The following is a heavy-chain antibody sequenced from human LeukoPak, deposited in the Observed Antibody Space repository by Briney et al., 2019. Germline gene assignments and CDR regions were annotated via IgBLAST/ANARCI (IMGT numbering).Heavy chain of an antibody. J-gene: IGHJ1*01. CDR1: GGSFSDYY. CDR3: AYCSNYQQQ. V-gene: IGHV4-34*01. D-gene: IGHD2-2*01. CDR2: INHGGST. Sequence: SETLSLTCAVYGGSFSDYYCSWIRQPPGKGLEWIGEINHGGSTNYNPSLKSRVTISVDTSKNQFSLKLSSVTAADTAMYYCAYCSNYQQQWGQGTLVTVSS.